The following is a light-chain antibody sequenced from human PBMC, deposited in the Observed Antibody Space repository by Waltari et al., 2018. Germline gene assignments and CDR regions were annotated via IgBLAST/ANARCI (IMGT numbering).Light chain of an antibody. Sequence: EIEMTQSPATPSVSPGERATLSCRASHSVGSKLAWYQQKPGQAPRLLIYDAYTRATGIPARFSGSGSGTEFTLTISSLQSDDFAVYHCLQYSHWPPWTFGQGTKVEIK. J-gene: IGKJ1*01. CDR3: LQYSHWPPWT. V-gene: IGKV3-15*01. CDR2: DAY. CDR1: HSVGSK.